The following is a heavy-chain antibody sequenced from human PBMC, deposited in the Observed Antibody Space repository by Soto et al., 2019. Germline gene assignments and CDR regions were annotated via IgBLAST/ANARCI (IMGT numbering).Heavy chain of an antibody. CDR1: EGTFSNSA. V-gene: IGHV1-69*10. CDR3: ARATYYNSTGYYYDY. CDR2: VIPMFSIS. Sequence: SVKVSCKASEGTFSNSAISWVRQAPGQGLEWMGGVIPMFSISNYAQKFQGRVTINADKSTSTAYMELSSLRSDDSALYYCARATYYNSTGYYYDYWGQGTLVTVSS. D-gene: IGHD3-22*01. J-gene: IGHJ4*02.